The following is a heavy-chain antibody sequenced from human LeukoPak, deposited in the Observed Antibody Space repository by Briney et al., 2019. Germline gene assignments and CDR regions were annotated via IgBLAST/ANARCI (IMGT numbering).Heavy chain of an antibody. Sequence: SETLSLTCTVSGGSISSYYWSWIRQPAGKGLEWIGRIYTSGSTNYNPSLKSRVTMSVDTSKNQFSLKLSSVTAADTAVYYCARGYTLNYYDSSGYSGRYFDYWGQGTLVTVSS. CDR1: GGSISSYY. V-gene: IGHV4-4*07. D-gene: IGHD3-22*01. J-gene: IGHJ4*02. CDR3: ARGYTLNYYDSSGYSGRYFDY. CDR2: IYTSGST.